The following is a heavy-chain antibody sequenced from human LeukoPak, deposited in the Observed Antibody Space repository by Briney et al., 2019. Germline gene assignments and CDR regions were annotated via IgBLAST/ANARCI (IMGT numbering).Heavy chain of an antibody. J-gene: IGHJ6*02. CDR2: IYYSGST. Sequence: KTSETLSLTCTVSGGSISSGGYYWSWIRQHPGKGLEWIGYIYYSGSTYYNPSLKSRVTMSLDTSKNQFSLKLSSVIAADTAMYYCARYETYGMDVWGQGTTVTVSS. CDR1: GGSISSGGYY. CDR3: ARYETYGMDV. V-gene: IGHV4-31*03. D-gene: IGHD3-3*01.